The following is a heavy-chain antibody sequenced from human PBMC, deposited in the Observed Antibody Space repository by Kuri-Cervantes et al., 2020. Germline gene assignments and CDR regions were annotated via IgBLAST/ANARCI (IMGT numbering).Heavy chain of an antibody. Sequence: SCKASGYTFTSYYMHWVRQAPGKGLEWVAVISYDGSNKYYADSVKGRFTISRDNSKNTLYLQMNSLRAEDTAVYYCARVGRRVYSSRPGAEYFQHWGQGTLVTVSS. CDR2: ISYDGSNK. J-gene: IGHJ1*01. D-gene: IGHD6-13*01. CDR1: GYTFTSYY. CDR3: ARVGRRVYSSRPGAEYFQH. V-gene: IGHV3-30-3*01.